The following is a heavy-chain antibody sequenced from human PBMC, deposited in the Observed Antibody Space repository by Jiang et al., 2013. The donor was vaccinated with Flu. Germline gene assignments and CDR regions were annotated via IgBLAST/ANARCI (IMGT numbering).Heavy chain of an antibody. V-gene: IGHV2-70*11. J-gene: IGHJ2*01. CDR1: GFSLSTNGMC. Sequence: LTLTCTFSGFSLSTNGMCVSWIRQPPGKALEWLARIDWDDDKYYSTSLKTRLTIHKETSKDQVVLTMTDMDPMDTATYYCAREDSYWYFDFWGRGTPVTVSS. CDR3: AREDSYWYFDF. CDR2: IDWDDDK. D-gene: IGHD3-22*01.